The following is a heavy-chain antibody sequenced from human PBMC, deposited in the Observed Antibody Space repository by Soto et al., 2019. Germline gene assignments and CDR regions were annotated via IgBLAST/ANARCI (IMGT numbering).Heavy chain of an antibody. D-gene: IGHD5-12*01. CDR3: ATPGGFGMDV. CDR1: GYGFSTHW. CDR2: IFPSDSDT. V-gene: IGHV5-51*01. Sequence: GESLKISCKASGYGFSTHWIGWVRQLPGKGPEWMGIIFPSDSDTRYDPSFQGHVTISADMSINTAYLQLNRLKASDTAMYYGATPGGFGMDVWGQGTPVTVSS. J-gene: IGHJ6*02.